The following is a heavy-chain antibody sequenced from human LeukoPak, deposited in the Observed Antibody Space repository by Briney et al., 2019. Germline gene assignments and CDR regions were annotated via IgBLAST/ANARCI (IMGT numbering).Heavy chain of an antibody. J-gene: IGHJ4*02. CDR3: AKDPRGYSSGY. CDR2: ISGSGGST. CDR1: GFTFSSYA. D-gene: IGHD6-25*01. Sequence: GGSLRLSCAASGFTFSSYAMSWVRQAPGKGLEWVSAISGSGGSTYYADSVKGRFTISRDDSKNTLYLQMNSLRAEDTAVYYCAKDPRGYSSGYWGQGTLVTVSS. V-gene: IGHV3-23*01.